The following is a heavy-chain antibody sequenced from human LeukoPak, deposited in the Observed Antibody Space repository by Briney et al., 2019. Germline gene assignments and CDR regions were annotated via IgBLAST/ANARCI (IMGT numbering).Heavy chain of an antibody. CDR1: GGSFSGYY. V-gene: IGHV4-34*01. Sequence: PSETLSLTCAVYGGSFSGYYWGWIRQPPGKGLEWIGEINHSGSTNYNPSLKSRVTISVDMSKNQFSLKLSSVTAADTAVYYCAREGYYYGSGSYYPAHFDYWGQGTLVTVSS. CDR3: AREGYYYGSGSYYPAHFDY. J-gene: IGHJ4*02. D-gene: IGHD3-10*01. CDR2: INHSGST.